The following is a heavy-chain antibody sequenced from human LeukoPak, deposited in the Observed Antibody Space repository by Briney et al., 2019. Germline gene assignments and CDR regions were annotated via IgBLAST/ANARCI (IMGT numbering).Heavy chain of an antibody. D-gene: IGHD6-13*01. J-gene: IGHJ4*02. CDR3: ARELIAAAGMNY. CDR1: GYTFPSYD. Sequence: ASVKVSCKASGYTFPSYDINWVRQATGQGLEWMGWMNPNSGNTGYAQKFQGRVTMTRNTSISTAYMELSSLRSEDTAVYYCARELIAAAGMNYWGQGTLVTVSS. V-gene: IGHV1-8*01. CDR2: MNPNSGNT.